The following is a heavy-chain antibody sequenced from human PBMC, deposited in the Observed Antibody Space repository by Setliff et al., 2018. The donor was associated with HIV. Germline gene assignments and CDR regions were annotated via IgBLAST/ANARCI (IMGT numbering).Heavy chain of an antibody. J-gene: IGHJ6*02. CDR2: IHHTGST. CDR3: ARGRSCSSSSCYLVYYYYYGMDV. CDR1: DDSVSTFY. D-gene: IGHD2-2*01. V-gene: IGHV4-59*02. Sequence: SETLSLTCTVSDDSVSTFYWNWIRQPPGKGLEWIGFIHHTGSTVSNPSLKSRVTISLDTARNQFSLRLSSVTAADTAVYYCARGRSCSSSSCYLVYYYYYGMDVWGHGSTVTVSS.